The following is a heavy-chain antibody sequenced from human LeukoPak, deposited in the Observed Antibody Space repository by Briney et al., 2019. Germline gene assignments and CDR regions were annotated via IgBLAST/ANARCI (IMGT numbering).Heavy chain of an antibody. V-gene: IGHV3-11*01. D-gene: IGHD1-26*01. J-gene: IGHJ4*02. CDR1: GFTFSDYY. CDR3: ARVLSGATMIFDY. CDR2: ISSSGSTI. Sequence: GGSLRLSCAASGFTFSDYYMSWIRQAPGKGLEWVSYISSSGSTICYADSVKGRFTISRDNAKNSLYLQMNSLRAEDTAVYYCARVLSGATMIFDYWGQGTLATVSS.